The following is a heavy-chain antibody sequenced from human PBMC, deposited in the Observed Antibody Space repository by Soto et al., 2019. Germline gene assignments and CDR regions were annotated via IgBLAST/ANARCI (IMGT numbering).Heavy chain of an antibody. CDR3: ARDLARLGTLYYYYGMDV. Sequence: ASVKVSCKASGYTFTGYYMHWVRQAPGQGLEWMGWINPNSGGTNYAQKFQGRVTITADESTSTAYMELSSLRSEDTAVYYCARDLARLGTLYYYYGMDVWGQGTTVTVSS. CDR1: GYTFTGYY. J-gene: IGHJ6*02. CDR2: INPNSGGT. V-gene: IGHV1-2*02. D-gene: IGHD1-7*01.